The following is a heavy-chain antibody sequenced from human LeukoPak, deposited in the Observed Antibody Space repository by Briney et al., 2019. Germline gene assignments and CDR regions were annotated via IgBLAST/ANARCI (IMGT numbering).Heavy chain of an antibody. CDR3: ARDHFDTGVFFDS. CDR2: INQVGSEQ. Sequence: PGGSLTLPCAVCGFTLSRYWTMWARQATGEAREWGAYINQVGSEQYYVHFVKGRFTISRDNAKNSLYLQMNILRAEDTAVYYCARDHFDTGVFFDSWGQGTLVTVSS. D-gene: IGHD3-9*01. CDR1: GFTLSRYW. J-gene: IGHJ4*01. V-gene: IGHV3-7*03.